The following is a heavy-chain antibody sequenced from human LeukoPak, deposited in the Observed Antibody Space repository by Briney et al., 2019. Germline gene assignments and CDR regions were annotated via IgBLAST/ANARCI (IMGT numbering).Heavy chain of an antibody. CDR2: IYTSGST. CDR3: ARDRLNIVLMVYATDYYGMDV. V-gene: IGHV4-4*07. CDR1: GGSISSYY. Sequence: PSETLSLTCTVSGGSISSYYWSWIRQPAGKGLEWIGRIYTSGSTNYNPSLKSRVTMSVDTSKNQFSLKLSSVTAADTAVYYCARDRLNIVLMVYATDYYGMDVWGQGTMVTVSS. J-gene: IGHJ6*02. D-gene: IGHD2-8*01.